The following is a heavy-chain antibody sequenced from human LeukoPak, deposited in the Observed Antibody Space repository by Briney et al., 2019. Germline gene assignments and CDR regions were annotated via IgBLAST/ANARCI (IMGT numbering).Heavy chain of an antibody. D-gene: IGHD2-8*01. J-gene: IGHJ3*02. CDR3: AKDLGGDRIMVYATYAFDI. CDR2: ISGSGGST. V-gene: IGHV3-23*01. CDR1: GFTFSSYA. Sequence: GGSLRLSCAASGFTFSSYAMSWVRQAPGKGLEWVSAISGSGGSTYYADSVKGRFTISRDNSKNTPYLQMNSLRAEDTAVYYCAKDLGGDRIMVYATYAFDIWGQGTMVTVSS.